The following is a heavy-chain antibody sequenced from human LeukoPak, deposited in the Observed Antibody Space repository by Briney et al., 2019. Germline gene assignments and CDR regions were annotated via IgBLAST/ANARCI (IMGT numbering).Heavy chain of an antibody. D-gene: IGHD6-13*01. CDR3: ARSKQQLVLGY. CDR2: ISYDGNNK. CDR1: GFTFSSYA. Sequence: PGGSLRLSCAASGFTFSSYAMHRVRQAPGKGLEWVAVISYDGNNKYYADSVKGRFTISRDNSKNTVYLQMNSLRAEDTAVYYCARSKQQLVLGYWGQGTLVTVSS. V-gene: IGHV3-30-3*01. J-gene: IGHJ4*02.